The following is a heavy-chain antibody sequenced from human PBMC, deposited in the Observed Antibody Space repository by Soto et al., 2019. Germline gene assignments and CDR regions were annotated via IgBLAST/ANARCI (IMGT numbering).Heavy chain of an antibody. V-gene: IGHV1-2*04. J-gene: IGHJ4*02. CDR2: INPNSGGT. CDR1: GYTFTGYY. D-gene: IGHD3-22*01. CDR3: ARAMYYYDSSGYYFDY. Sequence: ASVKVSCKASGYTFTGYYMHWVRQAPGQGLEWMGWINPNSGGTNYAQKFQGWVTMTRDTSISTAYMELSRLRSDDTAVYYCARAMYYYDSSGYYFDYWGQGTLVTVSS.